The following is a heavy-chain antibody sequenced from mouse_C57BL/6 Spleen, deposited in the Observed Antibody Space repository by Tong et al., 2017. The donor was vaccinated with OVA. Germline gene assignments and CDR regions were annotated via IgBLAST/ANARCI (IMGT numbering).Heavy chain of an antibody. D-gene: IGHD2-2*01. CDR2: ISSGGSYT. Sequence: EVQLQESGGGLVKPGGSLKLSCAASGFTFSSYGMSWVRQTPDKRLEWVATISSGGSYTYYPDSVKGRFTISRDNAKNTLYLQMSSLKSEDTAMYYCARPVNLAWFAYWGQGTLVTVSA. J-gene: IGHJ3*01. V-gene: IGHV5-6*01. CDR3: ARPVNLAWFAY. CDR1: GFTFSSYG.